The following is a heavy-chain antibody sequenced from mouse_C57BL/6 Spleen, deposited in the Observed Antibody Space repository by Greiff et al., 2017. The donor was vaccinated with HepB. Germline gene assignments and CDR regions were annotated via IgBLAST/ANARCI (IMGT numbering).Heavy chain of an antibody. CDR2: IEPSDSYT. CDR1: GHTSTSHW. J-gene: IGHJ3*01. CDR3: ARAGDGYDAFAD. Sequence: QVQLQQPGAELVIPGASVKLSSKAPGHTSTSHWMPWVKQRPGQGLEWIGEIEPSDSYTNHNQKFKGKSPLTVAKSSSTAYMQLSSLTSEDSAVYYCARAGDGYDAFADWGQGTLVTVSA. V-gene: IGHV1-69*01. D-gene: IGHD2-2*01.